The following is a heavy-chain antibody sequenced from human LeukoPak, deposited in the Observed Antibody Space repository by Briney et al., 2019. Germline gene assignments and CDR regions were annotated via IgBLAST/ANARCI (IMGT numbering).Heavy chain of an antibody. Sequence: VKVSCKASGYTFTNYYMHWVRQAPGQGLEWMGMINPSGGGTGCAQRFQGRVTMTRDTSTSTVYMDLSSLRSEDTAVYYCARVSMGATYFRAFDIWGQGTMVTVSS. CDR3: ARVSMGATYFRAFDI. J-gene: IGHJ3*02. D-gene: IGHD1-26*01. CDR2: INPSGGGT. CDR1: GYTFTNYY. V-gene: IGHV1-46*01.